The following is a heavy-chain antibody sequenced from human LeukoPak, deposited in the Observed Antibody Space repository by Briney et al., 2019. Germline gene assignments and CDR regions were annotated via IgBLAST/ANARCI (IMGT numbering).Heavy chain of an antibody. J-gene: IGHJ4*02. CDR3: VRGSSGYYSYFDY. D-gene: IGHD3-22*01. CDR1: GYSFTSYW. CDR2: VYPGDSDT. V-gene: IGHV5-51*01. Sequence: GESLKISCKGSGYSFTSYWIGWVRQMPGKGLEWMGIVYPGDSDTRYSPSFRDQVTISADKSISTAYLQWSSLKASDTAMYYCVRGSSGYYSYFDYWGQGALVTVSS.